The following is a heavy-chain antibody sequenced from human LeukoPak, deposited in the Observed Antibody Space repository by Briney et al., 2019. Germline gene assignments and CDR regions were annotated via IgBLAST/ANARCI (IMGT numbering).Heavy chain of an antibody. CDR1: GFTFSNAW. D-gene: IGHD1-14*01. CDR2: IKAKTDGGTT. J-gene: IGHJ4*02. V-gene: IGHV3-15*01. CDR3: ATDVPSPLAQIDY. Sequence: GGSLRLSCAASGFTFSNAWMSWVRQAPGKGLEWVARIKAKTDGGTTDYAATVKGRFTISRDDSMNTLYLQMDSLKTGDTAVYYCATDVPSPLAQIDYWGQGTPVTVSS.